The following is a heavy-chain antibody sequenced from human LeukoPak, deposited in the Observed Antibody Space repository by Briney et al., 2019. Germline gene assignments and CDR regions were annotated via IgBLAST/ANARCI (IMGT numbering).Heavy chain of an antibody. CDR3: ARGRIYDPPLGY. D-gene: IGHD3-16*01. Sequence: SETLSLTCAVYGGSFSGYYWSWIRQPPGKGLGWIGEINHRGSTNYNPSLKSRVTISVDTSKNQFSLKLSSVTAADTAVYYCARGRIYDPPLGYWGQGTLVTVSS. J-gene: IGHJ4*02. V-gene: IGHV4-34*01. CDR2: INHRGST. CDR1: GGSFSGYY.